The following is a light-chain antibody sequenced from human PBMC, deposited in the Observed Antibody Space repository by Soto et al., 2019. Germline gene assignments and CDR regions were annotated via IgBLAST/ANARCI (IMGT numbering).Light chain of an antibody. CDR1: SSDIGGYKC. Sequence: QSALTQPASVSGSPGQSITISCTGTSSDIGGYKCVSWYQQHPGKAPKLIIFEVSNRPSGVSDRFSGSNSGNTASLTISGLQAEDEADYYCTSYSRYSVLVFGGGTKVTVL. CDR3: TSYSRYSVLV. J-gene: IGLJ3*02. CDR2: EVS. V-gene: IGLV2-14*01.